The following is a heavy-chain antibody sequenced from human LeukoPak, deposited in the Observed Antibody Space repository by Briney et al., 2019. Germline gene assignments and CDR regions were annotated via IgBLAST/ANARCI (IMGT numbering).Heavy chain of an antibody. D-gene: IGHD5-18*01. CDR2: ISYDGSNK. V-gene: IGHV3-30*04. CDR1: GFTFSSYA. J-gene: IGHJ4*02. CDR3: AKRGVQLWLLGY. Sequence: GGSLRLSCAASGFTFSSYAMHWVRQAPGKGLEWVAVISYDGSNKYYADSVKGRFTISRDNSKNTLYLQMNSLRAEDTAVYYCAKRGVQLWLLGYWGQGTLVTVSS.